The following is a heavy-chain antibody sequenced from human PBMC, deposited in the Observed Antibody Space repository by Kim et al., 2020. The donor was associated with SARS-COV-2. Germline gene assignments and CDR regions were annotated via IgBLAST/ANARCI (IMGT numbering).Heavy chain of an antibody. Sequence: YADSVKGRFTISRDNSNNTLYLQINSLRAEHTAVYYCAKDIIPAPDYFDYSGQGTLVTVSS. V-gene: IGHV3-23*01. CDR3: AKDIIPAPDYFDY. D-gene: IGHD1-20*01. J-gene: IGHJ4*02.